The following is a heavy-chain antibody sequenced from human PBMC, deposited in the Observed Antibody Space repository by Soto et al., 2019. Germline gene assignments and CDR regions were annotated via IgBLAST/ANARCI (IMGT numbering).Heavy chain of an antibody. CDR1: GDSFTSYA. D-gene: IGHD3-16*01. CDR3: ASGIRGSYSPNYYFDC. V-gene: IGHV1-18*01. J-gene: IGHJ4*02. Sequence: VEVCCKASGDSFTSYAICWVRQAPGQGLEWMGWISAYNGNTNYAQKLQGRVTMTTDTSTSTAYMELRSLRSDDTAVYYCASGIRGSYSPNYYFDCWGQGALVTVS. CDR2: ISAYNGNT.